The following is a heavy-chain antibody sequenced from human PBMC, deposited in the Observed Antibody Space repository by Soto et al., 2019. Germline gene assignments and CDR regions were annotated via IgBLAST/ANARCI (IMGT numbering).Heavy chain of an antibody. CDR1: GLTFGSRA. Sequence: PGGSLRLSCVASGLTFGSRAMTWVRQAPGEGLQWVSTITGTGGDAKYADSVRGRFVISRDNSKKTLYLQMTSLTAEDSAMYYCARGSTDSYPGSRIFDFWGRGTLVTVPQ. CDR2: ITGTGGDA. J-gene: IGHJ4*02. V-gene: IGHV3-23*01. D-gene: IGHD3-10*01. CDR3: ARGSTDSYPGSRIFDF.